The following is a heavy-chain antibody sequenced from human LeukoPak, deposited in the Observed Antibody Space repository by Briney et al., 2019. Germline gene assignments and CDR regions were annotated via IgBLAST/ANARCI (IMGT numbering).Heavy chain of an antibody. V-gene: IGHV5-51*01. Sequence: GESLKISCKGSGYSFTSYWIGWVRQMPGKGLEWMGIIYPGDSDTRYSPSFQGQVTISADKSISTAYLQWSSLKASDTAMYYCARHLGGAYYDFWSGYSTIDYWGQGTLVTVPS. J-gene: IGHJ4*02. CDR1: GYSFTSYW. D-gene: IGHD3-3*01. CDR2: IYPGDSDT. CDR3: ARHLGGAYYDFWSGYSTIDY.